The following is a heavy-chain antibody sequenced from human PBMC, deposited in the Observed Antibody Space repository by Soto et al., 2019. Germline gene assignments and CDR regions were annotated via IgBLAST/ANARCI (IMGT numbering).Heavy chain of an antibody. CDR2: FYPGDSDT. Sequence: GESLKISCKGSGYYFPSYWIGWVRQMPGKGLEWMGIFYPGDSDTRYSPSFQGQVTISADRSISTAYLQWSSLKPSDTAMYYYARQGNGAEGFDYWGQGTLVTVSS. J-gene: IGHJ4*02. CDR3: ARQGNGAEGFDY. D-gene: IGHD4-17*01. CDR1: GYYFPSYW. V-gene: IGHV5-51*01.